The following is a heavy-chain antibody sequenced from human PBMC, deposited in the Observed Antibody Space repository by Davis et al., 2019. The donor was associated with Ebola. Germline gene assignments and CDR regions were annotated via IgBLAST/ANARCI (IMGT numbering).Heavy chain of an antibody. V-gene: IGHV3-30*03. CDR3: ARADYGDFGGYYYGMDV. D-gene: IGHD4-17*01. J-gene: IGHJ6*04. CDR2: ISYDGSNK. CDR1: GFTFSSYG. Sequence: GESLKISCAASGFTFSSYGMHWVRQAPGKGLEWVAVISYDGSNKYYADSVKGRFTISRDNSKNTLYLQMDSLRAEDTAVYYCARADYGDFGGYYYGMDVWGKGTTVTVSS.